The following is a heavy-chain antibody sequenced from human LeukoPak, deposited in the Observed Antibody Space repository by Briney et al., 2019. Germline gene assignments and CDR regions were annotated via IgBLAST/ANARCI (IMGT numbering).Heavy chain of an antibody. CDR2: ISSTSSYI. CDR3: ARDRSGNYFDY. D-gene: IGHD5-12*01. CDR1: GGSFSGYY. V-gene: IGHV3-21*01. Sequence: PSETLSLTCAVSGGSFSGYYWNWIRQSPGKGLEWVSSISSTSSYIYYADSLRGRFTISRDNAKNSLYLQMNSLRAEDTAVYYCARDRSGNYFDYWGQGTLVTVSS. J-gene: IGHJ4*02.